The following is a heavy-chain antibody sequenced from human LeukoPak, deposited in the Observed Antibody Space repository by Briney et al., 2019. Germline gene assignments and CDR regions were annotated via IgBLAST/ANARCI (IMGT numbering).Heavy chain of an antibody. V-gene: IGHV1-18*01. J-gene: IGHJ6*03. Sequence: ASVKVSCKASGYTFTSYGISWVRQAPGQGLGWMGWISAYNGNTKYAQKLQGRVTMATDTSTSTAYMELRSLRSDDTAVYYCARDTGLGVVVVGAATEPYYMDVWGKGTTVTVSS. CDR1: GYTFTSYG. D-gene: IGHD2-15*01. CDR3: ARDTGLGVVVVGAATEPYYMDV. CDR2: ISAYNGNT.